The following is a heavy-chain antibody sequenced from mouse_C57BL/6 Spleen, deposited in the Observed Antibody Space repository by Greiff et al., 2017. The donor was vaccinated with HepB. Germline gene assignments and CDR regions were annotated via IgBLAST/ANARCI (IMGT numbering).Heavy chain of an antibody. CDR3: ARSGYGSSYEGFAY. CDR2: IYPRDGST. J-gene: IGHJ3*01. CDR1: GYTFTSYD. V-gene: IGHV1-85*01. D-gene: IGHD1-1*01. Sequence: VQLQQSGPELVKPGASVKLSCKASGYTFTSYDINWVKQRPGQGLEWIGWIYPRDGSTKYNEKFKGKVTWTVDTSSSTAYMELHSLTSEDSAVYSCARSGYGSSYEGFAYWGQGTLVTVSA.